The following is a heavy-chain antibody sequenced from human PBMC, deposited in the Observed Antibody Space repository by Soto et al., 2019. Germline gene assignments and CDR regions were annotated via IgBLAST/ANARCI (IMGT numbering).Heavy chain of an antibody. CDR1: GGSISCGGYY. D-gene: IGHD2-2*01. Sequence: SETLSLTCTLSGGSISCGGYYWSWIRKPPGKGLEWIGEINHSGSTNYNPSLKSRVTISVDTSKNQFSLKLSSVTAADTAVYYCARGIHCSSTSCSLDVWGQGTTVTVSS. CDR2: INHSGST. J-gene: IGHJ6*02. CDR3: ARGIHCSSTSCSLDV. V-gene: IGHV4-34*01.